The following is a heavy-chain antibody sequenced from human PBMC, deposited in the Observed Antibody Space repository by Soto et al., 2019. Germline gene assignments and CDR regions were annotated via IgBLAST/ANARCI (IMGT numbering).Heavy chain of an antibody. J-gene: IGHJ4*02. Sequence: GGSLRLSCAASGFTFSNYGMHWVRQAPGKGLEWLSYISSTATYTNYADSVRGRFTISRDSAKNSLYLDMNALRAEDTAVYYCARARLVVEGRFDYWGQGTLVTVSS. CDR3: ARARLVVEGRFDY. CDR2: ISSTATYT. D-gene: IGHD3-22*01. CDR1: GFTFSNYG. V-gene: IGHV3-21*05.